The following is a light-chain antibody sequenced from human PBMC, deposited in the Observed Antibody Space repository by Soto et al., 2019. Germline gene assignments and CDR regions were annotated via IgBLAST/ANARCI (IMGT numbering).Light chain of an antibody. J-gene: IGLJ2*01. CDR2: LNSDGSH. V-gene: IGLV4-69*01. CDR1: SGHSNYA. Sequence: QSALTQSPSASASLGDSVKLTCTLSSGHSNYAIASHQQQPEKGTRYLMMLNSDGSHSKGDGIPYRFSGSCSGAERYLTLSGLQSEYEVDYSCQSWGTGVVFCGGTKLTVL. CDR3: QSWGTGVV.